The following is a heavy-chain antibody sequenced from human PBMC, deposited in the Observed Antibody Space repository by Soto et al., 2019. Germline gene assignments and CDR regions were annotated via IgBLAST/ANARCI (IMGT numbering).Heavy chain of an antibody. CDR3: ARGPYYYGSGSYYNQPTSPSNNYGMVV. V-gene: IGHV4-38-2*01. Sequence: SETLSLTFAVSGQSISSGYYWGWIRQPPGKGLEWIGSIYHSGSTYYNPSLKSRVTISVDTSKNQFSVKLSSVTAVYTAVYYCARGPYYYGSGSYYNQPTSPSNNYGMVVSGQET. D-gene: IGHD3-10*01. J-gene: IGHJ6*02. CDR2: IYHSGST. CDR1: GQSISSGYY.